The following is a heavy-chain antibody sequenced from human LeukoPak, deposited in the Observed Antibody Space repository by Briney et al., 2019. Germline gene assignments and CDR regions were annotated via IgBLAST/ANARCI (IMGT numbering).Heavy chain of an antibody. Sequence: GRSLRLPCAASGFTFSSYGMHWVRQAPGKVLEWVAVISYDGSNKYYADSVKGRFTISRDNSKNTLYLQMNSLRAEDTAVYYCAISYGYTGDFDYWGQGTLVTVSS. J-gene: IGHJ4*02. D-gene: IGHD5-18*01. V-gene: IGHV3-30*03. CDR2: ISYDGSNK. CDR1: GFTFSSYG. CDR3: AISYGYTGDFDY.